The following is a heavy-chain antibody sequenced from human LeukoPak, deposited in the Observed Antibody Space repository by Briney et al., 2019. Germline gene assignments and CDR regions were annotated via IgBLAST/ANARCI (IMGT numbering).Heavy chain of an antibody. D-gene: IGHD3-10*01. V-gene: IGHV3-23*01. Sequence: GGSLRLSCVASGFTFSGHSMSWVRQAPGQGLEWVSSIYISGDATFFADSVKGRFTISRDNSKNTVYLQMNSLKAEDTAVYYCARVHYYGSGSYYDMRGPGTLVTVSS. CDR2: IYISGDAT. CDR3: ARVHYYGSGSYYDM. CDR1: GFTFSGHS. J-gene: IGHJ4*02.